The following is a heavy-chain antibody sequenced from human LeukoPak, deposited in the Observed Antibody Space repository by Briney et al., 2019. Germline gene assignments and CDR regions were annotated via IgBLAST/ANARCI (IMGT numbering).Heavy chain of an antibody. D-gene: IGHD4-23*01. V-gene: IGHV3-20*04. CDR2: TNWNGGST. CDR1: GFTFDDYG. CDR3: ARGLQGGNSADY. Sequence: GSLRLSCAASGFTFDDYGMSWVRQAPGKGLEWVSGTNWNGGSTGYADSVKGRFTISRDNAKNSLYLQMNSLRAEDTALYYCARGLQGGNSADYWGQGTLVTVSS. J-gene: IGHJ4*02.